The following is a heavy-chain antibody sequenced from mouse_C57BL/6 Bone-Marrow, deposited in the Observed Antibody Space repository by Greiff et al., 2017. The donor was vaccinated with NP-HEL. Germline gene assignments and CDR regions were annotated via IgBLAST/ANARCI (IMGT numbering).Heavy chain of an antibody. J-gene: IGHJ3*01. CDR3: ARWDLSWFAY. D-gene: IGHD4-1*01. CDR1: GYTFTSYD. CDR2: IYPRVGST. V-gene: IGHV1-85*01. Sequence: LMESGASVKLSCKASGYTFTSYDLNWVKQRLGQGLEWIGWIYPRVGSTKYNEKFKGKATLTVDTSSSTAYKELHSMTSEDAAAYFCARWDLSWFAYWGQGTLVTVSA.